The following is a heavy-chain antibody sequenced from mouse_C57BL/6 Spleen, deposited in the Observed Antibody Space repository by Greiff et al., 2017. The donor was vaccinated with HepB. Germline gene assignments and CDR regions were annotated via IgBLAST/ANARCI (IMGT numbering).Heavy chain of an antibody. CDR1: GFTFSDYY. V-gene: IGHV5-16*01. Sequence: EVKLVESEGGLVQPGSSMKLSCTASGFTFSDYYMAWVRQVPEKGLEWVANINYDGSSTYYLDSLKSRFIISRENAKNILYLQMSSLKSEDTATYYCARDRDYYGSSWYFDVWGTGTTVTVSS. J-gene: IGHJ1*03. D-gene: IGHD1-1*01. CDR3: ARDRDYYGSSWYFDV. CDR2: INYDGSST.